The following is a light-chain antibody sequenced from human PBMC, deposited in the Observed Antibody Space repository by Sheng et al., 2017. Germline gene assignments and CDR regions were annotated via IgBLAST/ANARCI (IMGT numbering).Light chain of an antibody. Sequence: DIQMTQSPSAMSASVGDRVTITCRASQGISNYLAWFQQKPGKVPKRLIYAASTLQSGVPSRFIGSGSGTDFTLTIDFLESDDFATYYCQHYYFYPFSFGQGTKLEIK. V-gene: IGKV1-17*03. CDR3: QHYYFYPFS. CDR2: AAS. CDR1: QGISNY. J-gene: IGKJ2*01.